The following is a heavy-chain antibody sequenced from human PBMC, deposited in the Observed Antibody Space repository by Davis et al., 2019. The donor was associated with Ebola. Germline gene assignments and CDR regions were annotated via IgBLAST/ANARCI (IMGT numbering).Heavy chain of an antibody. D-gene: IGHD1-26*01. V-gene: IGHV1-46*01. Sequence: AASVKVSCKASGYMFTAYYMHWVRQAPGQGLEWMGMINPNDGRTIYAQKFQGRVTVTRDTSTTTAYMELRSLRSDDTAMYYCAREGETLGGPTFDYWGQGTLVTVSS. CDR1: GYMFTAYY. J-gene: IGHJ4*02. CDR3: AREGETLGGPTFDY. CDR2: INPNDGRT.